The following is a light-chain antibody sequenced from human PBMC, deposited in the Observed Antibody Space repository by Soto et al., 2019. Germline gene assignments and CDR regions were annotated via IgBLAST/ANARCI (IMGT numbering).Light chain of an antibody. J-gene: IGKJ4*01. CDR1: QGISSW. CDR3: QQANSFPLT. Sequence: DPQMTQSQSSVSASVGDRVTITRRASQGISSWLAWYQQKPGKAPKHLIYTASSLQSGEPSRFSGSGSGTDFPLPISSLQPEDFANYYCQQANSFPLTFGGGTKVEIK. CDR2: TAS. V-gene: IGKV1-12*01.